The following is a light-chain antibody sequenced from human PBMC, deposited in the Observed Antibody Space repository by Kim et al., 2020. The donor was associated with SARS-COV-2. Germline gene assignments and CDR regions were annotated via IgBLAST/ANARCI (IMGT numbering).Light chain of an antibody. V-gene: IGLV3-19*01. J-gene: IGLJ2*01. Sequence: SSELTQDPAVFVALGQTVRITCQGDSLRSSYATWYQHKPGQAPIPLTNGKNNRPSRILDRSSGFSSGNTASLTTTGPQARDEADYYCNSRDSNDTVVFGG. CDR2: GKN. CDR3: NSRDSNDTVV. CDR1: SLRSSY.